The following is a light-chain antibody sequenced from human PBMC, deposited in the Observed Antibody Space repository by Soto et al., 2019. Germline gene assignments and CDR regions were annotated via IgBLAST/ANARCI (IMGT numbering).Light chain of an antibody. CDR1: SSDVGGYND. CDR2: EVS. Sequence: QSVLTQPASVSGSPGQSITISCTGTSSDVGGYNDVSWYQQHPGKAPKLMIYEVSNRPSGVSNRFSGSKSGNTASLTISGLQAEDEADYYCSSYTSSSIFYVFGTGTKLTVL. J-gene: IGLJ1*01. CDR3: SSYTSSSIFYV. V-gene: IGLV2-14*01.